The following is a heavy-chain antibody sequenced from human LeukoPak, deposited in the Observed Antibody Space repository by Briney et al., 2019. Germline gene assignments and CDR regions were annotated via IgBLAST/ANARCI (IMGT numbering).Heavy chain of an antibody. Sequence: KPSETLSLTCAVYGGPFSGYYWSWIRQPPGKGLEWIGEINHSGSTNYNPSLKSRVTISVDTSENQFSLKLSSVTAADTAVYYCARGGYDYIWGSYRSASDAFDIWGQGTMVTVSS. J-gene: IGHJ3*02. CDR3: ARGGYDYIWGSYRSASDAFDI. V-gene: IGHV4-34*01. CDR2: INHSGST. CDR1: GGPFSGYY. D-gene: IGHD3-16*02.